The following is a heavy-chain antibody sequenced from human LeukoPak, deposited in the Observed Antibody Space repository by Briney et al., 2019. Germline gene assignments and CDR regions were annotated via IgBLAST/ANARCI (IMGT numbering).Heavy chain of an antibody. CDR3: ARGPSYDSSGYDYYFGY. CDR2: INHSGST. CDR1: GGSFSGYY. V-gene: IGHV4-34*01. J-gene: IGHJ4*02. D-gene: IGHD3-22*01. Sequence: SETLSLTCAVYGGSFSGYYWSWIRQPPGKGLEWIGEINHSGSTNYNPSLKSRVTISVDTSKNQFSLKLSSVTAADTAVYYCARGPSYDSSGYDYYFGYWGQGTLVTVSS.